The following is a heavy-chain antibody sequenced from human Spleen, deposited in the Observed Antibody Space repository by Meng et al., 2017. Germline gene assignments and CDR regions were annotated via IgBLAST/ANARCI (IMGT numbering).Heavy chain of an antibody. CDR1: GFTFSSHW. D-gene: IGHD3-16*01. Sequence: GESLKISCAASGFTFSSHWMHWVRQAPGKGLVWLSRVSTDGTITDYADSVKGRFTISRDNAQDTVFLEMNSLSVEDTVVYYCASDRITDWGQGTLVTVSS. V-gene: IGHV3-74*01. J-gene: IGHJ1*01. CDR2: VSTDGTIT. CDR3: ASDRITD.